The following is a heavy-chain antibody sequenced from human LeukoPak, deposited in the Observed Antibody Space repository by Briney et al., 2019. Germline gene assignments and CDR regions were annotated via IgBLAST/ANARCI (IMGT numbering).Heavy chain of an antibody. V-gene: IGHV1-18*01. CDR2: ISAYNGNT. CDR3: ARVLYYYDSSGYWVGAFDI. CDR1: GYTFTSYG. J-gene: IGHJ3*02. D-gene: IGHD3-22*01. Sequence: ASVKLSCKASGYTFTSYGISWVRQAPGQGLEWMGWISAYNGNTNYAQKLQGRVTMTTDTSTSTAYMELRSLRSDDTVVYYCARVLYYYDSSGYWVGAFDIWGQGTMVTVSS.